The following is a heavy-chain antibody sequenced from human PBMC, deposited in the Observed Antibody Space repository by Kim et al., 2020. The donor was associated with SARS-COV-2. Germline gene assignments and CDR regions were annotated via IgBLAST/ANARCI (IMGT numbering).Heavy chain of an antibody. Sequence: GNTSYNPSLKSRVTISVDRCKNHFSLKVSSVTAADTAVYFCGRQYYYGMDVWGQGTTVTVSS. CDR3: GRQYYYGMDV. V-gene: IGHV4-39*02. J-gene: IGHJ6*02. CDR2: GNT.